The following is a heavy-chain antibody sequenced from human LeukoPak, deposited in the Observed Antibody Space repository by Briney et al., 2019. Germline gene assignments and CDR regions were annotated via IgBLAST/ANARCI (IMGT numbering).Heavy chain of an antibody. CDR2: IYTSGST. CDR1: GGSISSYY. J-gene: IGHJ4*02. CDR3: ARDQAPYSSGWCFDY. Sequence: SETLSLTCTVSGGSISSYYWSWIRQPAGKGLEWIGRIYTSGSTNYNPSLKSRVTMSVDTSKNQFSLKLSSVTPADTAVYYCARDQAPYSSGWCFDYWGQGTLVTVSS. D-gene: IGHD6-19*01. V-gene: IGHV4-4*07.